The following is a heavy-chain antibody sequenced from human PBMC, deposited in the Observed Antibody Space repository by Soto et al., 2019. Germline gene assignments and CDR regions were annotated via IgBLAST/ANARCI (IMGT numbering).Heavy chain of an antibody. V-gene: IGHV3-30*18. CDR2: ISYDGSNK. Sequence: GGSLRLSCTASGFTFSSYGMHWVRQAPGKGLEWVAVISYDGSNKYYADSVKGRFTISRDNSKNTLYLQMNSLRAEDTAVYYCAKDLEGQSADYWGQGTLVTSPQ. CDR3: AKDLEGQSADY. J-gene: IGHJ4*02. CDR1: GFTFSSYG.